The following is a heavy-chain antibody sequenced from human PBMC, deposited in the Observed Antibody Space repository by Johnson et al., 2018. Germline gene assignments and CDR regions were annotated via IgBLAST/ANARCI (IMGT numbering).Heavy chain of an antibody. CDR3: AKDLGGSLPDAFDY. J-gene: IGHJ4*02. CDR2: LSASGADT. Sequence: VQLVESGGGLVQPGGSLRLSCAASGFTFSNYAMSWVRQAPGKGLAWVSGLSASGADTYYSDSVKGRFTVSRDNSKNTLWLQMNSLRAEDTAVYYCAKDLGGSLPDAFDYWGQGNLVTVSS. V-gene: IGHV3-23*04. CDR1: GFTFSNYA. D-gene: IGHD3-16*01.